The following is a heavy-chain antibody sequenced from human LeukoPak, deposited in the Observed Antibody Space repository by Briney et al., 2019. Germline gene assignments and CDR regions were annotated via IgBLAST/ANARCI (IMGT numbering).Heavy chain of an antibody. D-gene: IGHD5-12*01. J-gene: IGHJ4*02. Sequence: SETLSLTCAVYGGSFSGYYWSWIRQPPGKGLEWIGEINHSGSTNYNPSLKRRVTISVETSKNQFSLKLSSVTAADTAVYYCARHSGYDVGVDYWGQGTLVTVSS. CDR1: GGSFSGYY. V-gene: IGHV4-34*01. CDR2: INHSGST. CDR3: ARHSGYDVGVDY.